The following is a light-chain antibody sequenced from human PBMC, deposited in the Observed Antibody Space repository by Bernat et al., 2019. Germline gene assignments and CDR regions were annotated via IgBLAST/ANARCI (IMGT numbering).Light chain of an antibody. CDR2: NVG. V-gene: IGLV2-14*03. CDR3: NSFASSDTLVV. J-gene: IGLJ2*01. Sequence: QSALTQPASVSGSPGQSITISCTGTSTDVGGYDYVSWYQQHPGKAPQLIIYNVGIRPSGVSNRFSGSKSGNTASLTISGLLAEDEAMYYCNSFASSDTLVVFGGGTKLTVL. CDR1: STDVGGYDY.